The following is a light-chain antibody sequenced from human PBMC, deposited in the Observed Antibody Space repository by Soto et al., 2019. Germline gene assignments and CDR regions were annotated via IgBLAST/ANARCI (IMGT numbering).Light chain of an antibody. CDR2: SNN. J-gene: IGLJ3*02. V-gene: IGLV1-44*01. CDR1: SSNIGSNT. CDR3: APWDDSLNVSWV. Sequence: QSVLTQPPSASGTPGQRVTISCSGSSSNIGSNTVHWYQQLPGTAPKLLIYSNNQRPSGVPDRFSGSKSGTSASLAISGLQSEDEADYYCAPWDDSLNVSWVFGGGTKLTVL.